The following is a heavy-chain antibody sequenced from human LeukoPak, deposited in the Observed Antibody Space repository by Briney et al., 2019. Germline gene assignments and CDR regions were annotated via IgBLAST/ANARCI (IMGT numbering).Heavy chain of an antibody. D-gene: IGHD3-10*01. V-gene: IGHV5-51*01. CDR2: IYPGDSDT. CDR3: AGPRGGSGSYYDAFDI. CDR1: GYSFTSYW. J-gene: IGHJ3*02. Sequence: GESLKISCKGSGYSFTSYWIGWVRQMPGKGLEWMGIIYPGDSDTRYSPSFQGQVTISADKSISTAYLQWSSLKASDTAMYYCAGPRGGSGSYYDAFDIWGQGTMVTVSS.